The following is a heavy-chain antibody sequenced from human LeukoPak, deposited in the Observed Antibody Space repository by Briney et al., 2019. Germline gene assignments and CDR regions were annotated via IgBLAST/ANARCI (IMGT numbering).Heavy chain of an antibody. J-gene: IGHJ4*02. D-gene: IGHD3-3*01. V-gene: IGHV3-48*03. CDR3: ATGDDFWSSYHFDY. CDR2: ISSSGDTI. CDR1: GFTFSTYE. Sequence: PGGSLRLSCAASGFTFSTYEMSWVRQAPGKGLEWVSYISSSGDTIYYADSVKGRFTISRDNAKNSLYLQMNSLRADDTAAYYCATGDDFWSSYHFDYWGQGTLVSVSS.